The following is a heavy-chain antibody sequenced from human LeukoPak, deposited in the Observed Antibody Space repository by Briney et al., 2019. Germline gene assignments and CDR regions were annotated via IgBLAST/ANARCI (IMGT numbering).Heavy chain of an antibody. Sequence: ASVKVSCKASGYTFTSYGISWVRQAPGQGLEWMGWISAYNGNTNYAQKLQGRVTMTTDTSTSTAYMELRSLRSDDTAVYYCARDARSSGNNWFDPWGQGTLVTVSS. D-gene: IGHD3-22*01. CDR3: ARDARSSGNNWFDP. CDR1: GYTFTSYG. J-gene: IGHJ5*02. V-gene: IGHV1-18*01. CDR2: ISAYNGNT.